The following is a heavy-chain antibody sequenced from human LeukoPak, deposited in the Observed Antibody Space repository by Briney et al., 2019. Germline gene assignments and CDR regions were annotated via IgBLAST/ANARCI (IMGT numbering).Heavy chain of an antibody. V-gene: IGHV3-23*01. J-gene: IGHJ3*02. CDR1: GFTFSSYA. CDR3: AKGKVNHDGALDI. CDR2: ISGSGGST. Sequence: PGGSLRLSCAASGFTFSSYAMSWVRQAPGKGLEWVSAISGSGGSTYYADSVKGRFTISRDNSKKTLFLQMNSLRAEDTAVYYCAKGKVNHDGALDIWGQGTVVTVSS. D-gene: IGHD3-16*01.